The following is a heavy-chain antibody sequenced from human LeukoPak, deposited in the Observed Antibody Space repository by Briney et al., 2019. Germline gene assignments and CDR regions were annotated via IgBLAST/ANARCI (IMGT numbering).Heavy chain of an antibody. CDR2: IYHSGST. Sequence: SETLSLTCAVSGYSISSGYYWGWIRQPPGKGLEWLGSIYHSGSTYNNPSLKSRVTMSVDTSKNQFSLKLTSVTAADTAVDYLAKAYSNWFDPWGQGTLVTVSS. D-gene: IGHD4-11*01. CDR1: GYSISSGYY. J-gene: IGHJ5*02. CDR3: AKAYSNWFDP. V-gene: IGHV4-38-2*01.